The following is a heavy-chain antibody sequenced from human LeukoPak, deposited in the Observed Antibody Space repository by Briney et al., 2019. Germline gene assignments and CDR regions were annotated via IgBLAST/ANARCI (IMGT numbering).Heavy chain of an antibody. CDR1: GGSISTNSYY. CDR3: ARLYYDFWSGLLNREKYMDV. CDR2: IYYSGNT. J-gene: IGHJ6*03. Sequence: SETLSLTCIVSGGSISTNSYYWGWIRQPPGKGLEWIGSIYYSGNTFYNPSLKSRVTISVDTSKNQFSLKLSSVTAADTAVYYCARLYYDFWSGLLNREKYMDVWGKGTTVTVSS. D-gene: IGHD3-3*01. V-gene: IGHV4-39*01.